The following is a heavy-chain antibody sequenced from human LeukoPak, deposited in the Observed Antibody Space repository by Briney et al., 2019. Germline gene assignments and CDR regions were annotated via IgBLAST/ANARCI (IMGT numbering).Heavy chain of an antibody. Sequence: GGSLRLSCAASGFTFSSYAMNWVRQAPGKGLEWVSSISDSGGSTYYADSVKGRFTISRDNSRNTLSLQMKSLRAGDTAVYYCAKDALLYIGYDYIDYWGQGTLVTVSS. CDR2: ISDSGGST. V-gene: IGHV3-23*01. CDR3: AKDALLYIGYDYIDY. J-gene: IGHJ4*02. CDR1: GFTFSSYA. D-gene: IGHD5-12*01.